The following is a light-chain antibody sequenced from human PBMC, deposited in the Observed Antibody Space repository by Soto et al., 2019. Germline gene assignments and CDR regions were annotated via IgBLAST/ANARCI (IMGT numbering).Light chain of an antibody. V-gene: IGLV2-14*01. CDR3: SSYTSSSTLV. CDR2: EVS. J-gene: IGLJ1*01. CDR1: SSDVGGYNY. Sequence: QSALTQPASVSGSPGQSITISCTGTSSDVGGYNYVSWYQQHPGKAPKLMIYEVSNRPSGVSTRCSGSNSGNTASLTISGLQAEYEADYYCSSYTSSSTLVFGTGTKLTVL.